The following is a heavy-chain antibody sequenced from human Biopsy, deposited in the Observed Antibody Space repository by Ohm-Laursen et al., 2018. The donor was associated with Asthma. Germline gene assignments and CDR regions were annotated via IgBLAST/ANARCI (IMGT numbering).Heavy chain of an antibody. CDR3: ARCQVGYSSGWSLLLKKIYYSGMDV. CDR1: GGTFSNFA. D-gene: IGHD6-19*01. CDR2: ILTVFGTT. J-gene: IGHJ6*04. V-gene: IGHV1-69*01. Sequence: SSVKVSCKAPGGTFSNFAISWVRQAPGQGLEWLGGILTVFGTTNYAQKFQGRVNITADESTSTAYMEVTSLRSEDTAIYYCARCQVGYSSGWSLLLKKIYYSGMDVWGKGTAVTVSS.